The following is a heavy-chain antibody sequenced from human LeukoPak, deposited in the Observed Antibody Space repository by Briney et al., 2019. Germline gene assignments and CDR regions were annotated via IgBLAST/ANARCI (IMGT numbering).Heavy chain of an antibody. CDR2: IYYSGST. J-gene: IGHJ4*02. V-gene: IGHV4-59*01. CDR1: GGSISSYY. Sequence: SETLSLTCTVSGGSISSYYWSWIRQPPGKGLEWIGYIYYSGSTNYNPSLKSRVTISVDTSKNQFSLKLSSVTAADTAVYYCARLRGYSYGGYYFDYWGQGTLVTVSS. CDR3: ARLRGYSYGGYYFDY. D-gene: IGHD5-18*01.